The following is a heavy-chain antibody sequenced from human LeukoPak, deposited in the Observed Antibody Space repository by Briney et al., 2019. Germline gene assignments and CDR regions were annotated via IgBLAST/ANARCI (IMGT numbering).Heavy chain of an antibody. J-gene: IGHJ4*02. CDR1: GGSISPYY. V-gene: IGHV4-59*01. D-gene: IGHD1-1*01. CDR3: ARVGDWNDLVY. CDR2: ILYSGTT. Sequence: SETLSLTCTDPGGSISPYYWSWIRQTPGKGLEWIGYILYSGTTTNYNPSLKSRVTISVDTSKNQFSLKLSSVTAADTAVYYCARVGDWNDLVYWGQGTLVTVSS.